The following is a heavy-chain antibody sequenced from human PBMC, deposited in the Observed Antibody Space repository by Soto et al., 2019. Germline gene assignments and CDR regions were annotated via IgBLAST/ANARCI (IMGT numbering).Heavy chain of an antibody. CDR1: GFTFSSYE. D-gene: IGHD1-1*01. Sequence: GGSLRLSCAASGFTFSSYEMNWVRQAPGKGLEWVSYISSSGSTIYYADSVKGRFTISRDNAKNSLYLQMNSLRAEDTAVYYCARDAQVQLERPNWFDPWGQGTLVTVSS. J-gene: IGHJ5*02. CDR3: ARDAQVQLERPNWFDP. V-gene: IGHV3-48*03. CDR2: ISSSGSTI.